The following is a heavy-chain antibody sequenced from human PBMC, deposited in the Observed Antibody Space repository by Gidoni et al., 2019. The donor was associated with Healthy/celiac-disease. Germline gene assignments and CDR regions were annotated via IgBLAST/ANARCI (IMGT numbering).Heavy chain of an antibody. CDR1: EFTFSSYS. CDR2: ISSSSTYI. CDR3: ARDQGGYYYDSRGYFTGSYIDY. V-gene: IGHV3-21*01. D-gene: IGHD3-22*01. J-gene: IGHJ4*02. Sequence: EVQLVESGGGLVKPGGSLRLSCAASEFTFSSYSMNWVRQAPGKGLEWVSSISSSSTYIYYADSLKGRFTISRDNAKNSLYLQMNSLRAEDTAVYYCARDQGGYYYDSRGYFTGSYIDYWGQGTLVTVSS.